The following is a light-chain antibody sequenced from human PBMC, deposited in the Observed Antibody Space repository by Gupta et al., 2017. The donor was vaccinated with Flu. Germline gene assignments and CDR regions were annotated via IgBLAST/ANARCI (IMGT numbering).Light chain of an antibody. CDR2: GAS. CDR3: QQYNNWPPYT. V-gene: IGKV3-15*01. Sequence: ETMMTQSPATLSGSPGERATLSCRASESVGSNLAWYQKRPGQAPRLLISGASTRATGIPARFSGSGSGTEFTLNISSLQSEDSAIYYCQQYNNWPPYTFGQGTKVEI. CDR1: ESVGSN. J-gene: IGKJ1*01.